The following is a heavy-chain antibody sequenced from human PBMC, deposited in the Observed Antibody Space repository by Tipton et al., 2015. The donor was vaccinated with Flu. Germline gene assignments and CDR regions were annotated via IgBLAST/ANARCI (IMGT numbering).Heavy chain of an antibody. CDR1: GGSISAYS. Sequence: TLSLTCPVSGGSISAYSWSWIRQPPGNALEWIGYIFYSGSTDYNPSLKSRVTILVDTSKNQFSLKLSSLTAADSAVYFCAGLAYGSGTYFFDYWGQGTLVTVSS. CDR3: AGLAYGSGTYFFDY. CDR2: IFYSGST. V-gene: IGHV4-59*08. J-gene: IGHJ4*02. D-gene: IGHD3-10*01.